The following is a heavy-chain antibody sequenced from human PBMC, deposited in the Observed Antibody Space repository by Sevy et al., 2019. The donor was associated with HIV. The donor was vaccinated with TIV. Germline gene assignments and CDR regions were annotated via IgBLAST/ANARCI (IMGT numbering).Heavy chain of an antibody. J-gene: IGHJ3*02. D-gene: IGHD1-26*01. Sequence: SETLSLTCTVSGGSISSSSYYWGWIRQPPGKGLEWIGSIYYSGSTYYNPSLKSRVTISVDTSKNQLSLKLSSVTAADTAVYYCARQTRSGSYYDAFDIWGQGTMVTVSS. CDR3: ARQTRSGSYYDAFDI. CDR2: IYYSGST. V-gene: IGHV4-39*01. CDR1: GGSISSSSYY.